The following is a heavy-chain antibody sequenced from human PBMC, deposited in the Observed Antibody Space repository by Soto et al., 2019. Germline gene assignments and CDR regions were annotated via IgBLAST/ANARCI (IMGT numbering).Heavy chain of an antibody. CDR2: INPNSGGT. D-gene: IGHD2-15*01. V-gene: IGHV1-2*04. CDR1: GYTFTGYY. Sequence: ASVKVSCKASGYTFTGYYMHWVRQAPGQGLEWVGWINPNSGGTNYAQKFQGWVTMTRDTSISTAYMELSRLRSDDTAVYYCARDSYCSGGSCYPFDYYYYGMDVWGQGTTVTVSS. CDR3: ARDSYCSGGSCYPFDYYYYGMDV. J-gene: IGHJ6*02.